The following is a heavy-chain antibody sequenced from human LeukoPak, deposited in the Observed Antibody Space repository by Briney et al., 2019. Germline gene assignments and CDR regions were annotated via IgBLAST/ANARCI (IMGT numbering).Heavy chain of an antibody. CDR3: AREDYYDSSGYS. D-gene: IGHD3-22*01. CDR1: GGSFSGYY. Sequence: SETLSLTCAVYGGSFSGYYWSWIRQPPGKGLEWIGETNHSGSTNYNPSLKSRVTISVDTSKNQFSLKLSSVTAADTAVYYCAREDYYDSSGYSWGQGTLVTVSS. V-gene: IGHV4-34*01. J-gene: IGHJ5*02. CDR2: TNHSGST.